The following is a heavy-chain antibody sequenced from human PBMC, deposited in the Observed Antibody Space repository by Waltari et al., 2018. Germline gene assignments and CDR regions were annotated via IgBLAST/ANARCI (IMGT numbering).Heavy chain of an antibody. J-gene: IGHJ5*02. Sequence: PGKGLEWIGRIYYSGSTYYNPSLKSRVTISVDTSKNQFSLKLSSVTAADTAVYYCARYYYYGSGPKPPSWGQGTLVTVSS. V-gene: IGHV4-39*07. D-gene: IGHD3-10*01. CDR3: ARYYYYGSGPKPPS. CDR2: IYYSGST.